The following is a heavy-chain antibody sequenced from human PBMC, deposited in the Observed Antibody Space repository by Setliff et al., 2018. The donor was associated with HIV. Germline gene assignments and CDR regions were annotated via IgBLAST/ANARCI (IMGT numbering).Heavy chain of an antibody. CDR3: ARGFDYAQRPPLYYFDY. CDR1: GGSISSYC. Sequence: SETLSLTCTVSGGSISSYCWSWIRQPPGKGLEWIGYIYYSGSTYYNPSLKSRVTISVDTSNNQFSLKLSSVTAADTAVYYCARGFDYAQRPPLYYFDYWGQGTLVTVSS. D-gene: IGHD2-2*01. V-gene: IGHV4-59*12. CDR2: IYYSGST. J-gene: IGHJ4*02.